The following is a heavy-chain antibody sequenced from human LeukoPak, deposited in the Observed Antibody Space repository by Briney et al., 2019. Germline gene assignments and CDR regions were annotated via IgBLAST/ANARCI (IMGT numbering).Heavy chain of an antibody. Sequence: SETLSLTCTVSGGSISNEGDYWSWIRQPARKGLEWIGRIYNSGTTNYNPSVKSRISMSVDTSENQFSLNLRSVTAADTAVYYCAREGTLGSGWYDYWGQGTLVTVSS. J-gene: IGHJ4*02. CDR2: IYNSGTT. D-gene: IGHD6-19*01. V-gene: IGHV4-61*02. CDR3: AREGTLGSGWYDY. CDR1: GGSISNEGDY.